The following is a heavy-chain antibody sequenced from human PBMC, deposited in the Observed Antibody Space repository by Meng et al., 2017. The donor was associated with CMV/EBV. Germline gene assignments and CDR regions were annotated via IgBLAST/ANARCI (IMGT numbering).Heavy chain of an antibody. CDR1: GGTFSTFA. CDR2: IIPVFETA. D-gene: IGHD1-26*01. Sequence: QVQVVESAAEGKKPGSSVKVSCKTSGGTFSTFAISWVRQAPGEGLEWMGGIIPVFETANYAERFQDRVTITADDSTTTAYMELSSLRADDTALYFCARGGDSWYSDYWGQGTLVTVSS. J-gene: IGHJ4*02. CDR3: ARGGDSWYSDY. V-gene: IGHV1-69*12.